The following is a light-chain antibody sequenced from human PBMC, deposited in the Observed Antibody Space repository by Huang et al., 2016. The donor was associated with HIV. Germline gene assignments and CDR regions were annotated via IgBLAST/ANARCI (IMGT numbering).Light chain of an antibody. Sequence: DIVMTQSPLSLPVTPGEPASISCRSSQSLLHSNGYNYLDWYLQKPGQSPQLLIYLGSNLASGVPDSFSGSGSGTDFTLKISRVEAEDVGVYYCMQALQTPRTFGQGTKLEIK. V-gene: IGKV2-28*01. CDR1: QSLLHSNGYNY. CDR2: LGS. CDR3: MQALQTPRT. J-gene: IGKJ2*01.